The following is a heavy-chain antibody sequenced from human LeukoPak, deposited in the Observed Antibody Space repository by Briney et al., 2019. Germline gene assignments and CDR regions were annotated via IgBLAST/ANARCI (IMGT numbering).Heavy chain of an antibody. Sequence: ASVKVSCKASGYTFTGYYMHWVRQAPGQGLEWMGWINPNSGGTNYAQKFQGRVTMTRDTSISTAYMELSRLRSDDTAVYYCAREPATVTTLNYWGQGTLVTVSS. D-gene: IGHD4-11*01. CDR1: GYTFTGYY. V-gene: IGHV1-2*02. J-gene: IGHJ4*02. CDR2: INPNSGGT. CDR3: AREPATVTTLNY.